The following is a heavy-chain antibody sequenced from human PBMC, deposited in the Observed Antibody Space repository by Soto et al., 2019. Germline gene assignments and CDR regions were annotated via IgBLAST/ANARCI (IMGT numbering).Heavy chain of an antibody. V-gene: IGHV4-59*01. CDR1: GDSISSYY. D-gene: IGHD4-17*01. CDR3: ENENYGDHKYAGAVFDL. J-gene: IGHJ4*02. Sequence: PSETLSLTCTVSGDSISSYYWTWIRQPPGKGLEWIGYIYYSGSTNYNPSLKSRVTISVDTSKNQFSLKLTSVTAADTAVYYCENENYGDHKYAGAVFDLWGQGTLLTVSS. CDR2: IYYSGST.